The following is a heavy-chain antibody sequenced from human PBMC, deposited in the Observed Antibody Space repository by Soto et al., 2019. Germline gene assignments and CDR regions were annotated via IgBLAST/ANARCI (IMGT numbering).Heavy chain of an antibody. CDR2: MSYDGTNE. D-gene: IGHD6-19*01. Sequence: QLVESGGGVVQPAGSLRLSCATSGFSFTHYTINWVRQAPGKGLEWVAVMSYDGTNENYADSVKGRFTISRDNSKTTVYLQMNSLTPEDTALYYCARKWGTYSSASLDFWGLGTLVTVSS. V-gene: IGHV3-30*04. CDR3: ARKWGTYSSASLDF. CDR1: GFSFTHYT. J-gene: IGHJ4*02.